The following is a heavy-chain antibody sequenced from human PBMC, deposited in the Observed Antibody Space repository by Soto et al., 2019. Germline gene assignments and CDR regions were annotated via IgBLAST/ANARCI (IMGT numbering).Heavy chain of an antibody. CDR3: TTDNVDYGDYTAPNWGYYYYGMDV. J-gene: IGHJ6*02. CDR2: IKSKTDGGTT. CDR1: GFTFSNAW. V-gene: IGHV3-15*07. Sequence: GGSLRLSCAASGFTFSNAWMNWVRQAPGKGLEWVGRIKSKTDGGTTDYAAPVKGRFTISRDDSKNTLYLQMNSLKTEDTAVYYCTTDNVDYGDYTAPNWGYYYYGMDVWGQGTTVTVSS. D-gene: IGHD4-17*01.